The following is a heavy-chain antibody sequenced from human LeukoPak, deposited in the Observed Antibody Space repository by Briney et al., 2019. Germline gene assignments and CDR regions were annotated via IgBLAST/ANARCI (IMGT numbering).Heavy chain of an antibody. Sequence: PGGSLRLSCAASGFTFSSYSMNWVRQAPGKGLEWVSYISSSSSTIYYADSVKGRFTISRDNAKNSLYLQMNSLRAEDTAVYYCASLGKWGYYDTPGYWGQGTLVTVSS. CDR2: ISSSSSTI. CDR1: GFTFSSYS. D-gene: IGHD3-22*01. V-gene: IGHV3-48*01. CDR3: ASLGKWGYYDTPGY. J-gene: IGHJ4*02.